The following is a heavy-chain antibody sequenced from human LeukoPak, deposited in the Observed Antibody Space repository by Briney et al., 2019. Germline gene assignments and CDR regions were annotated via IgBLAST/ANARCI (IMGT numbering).Heavy chain of an antibody. Sequence: GGSLRLSCAASGFTFSSYSMNWVRQAPGKGLEWVSSISSSSSYIYYADSVKGRFTISRGNAKNSLYLQMNSLRAEDTAVYYCARMGGYCSSTSCPFDYWGQGTLVTVSS. D-gene: IGHD2-2*01. J-gene: IGHJ4*02. CDR2: ISSSSSYI. CDR1: GFTFSSYS. V-gene: IGHV3-21*01. CDR3: ARMGGYCSSTSCPFDY.